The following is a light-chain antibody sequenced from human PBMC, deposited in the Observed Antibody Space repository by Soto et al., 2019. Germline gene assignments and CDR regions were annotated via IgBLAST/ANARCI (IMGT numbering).Light chain of an antibody. CDR2: DAP. Sequence: EIVLTQSPATLPLSPGERATLSCRASQSVGGHLAWYQQNLGQAPRLLIYDAPDRATGIPARFSGSGSETDFTLTISSLEPDAVAVYYCQQRNNWPPSITLGQGTRLEIK. CDR3: QQRNNWPPSIT. J-gene: IGKJ5*01. V-gene: IGKV3-11*01. CDR1: QSVGGH.